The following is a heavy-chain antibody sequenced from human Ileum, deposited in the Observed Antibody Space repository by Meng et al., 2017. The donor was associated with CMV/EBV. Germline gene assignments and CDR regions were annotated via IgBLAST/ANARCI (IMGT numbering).Heavy chain of an antibody. CDR1: GYFISSEKYH. V-gene: IGHV4-61*02. CDR2: RHKNGND. D-gene: IGHD2-21*01. J-gene: IGHJ4*02. Sequence: QVQLQGSGPERIKPSQPLSLTCSVSGYFISSEKYHWSWIRQPAGKGLEWIGQRHKNGNDNYNASLKSRVTISIDTSKNQFSLTLTSVTAADTAVYYCAIYYGGVGGRGYWAQGTLVTVSS. CDR3: AIYYGGVGGRGY.